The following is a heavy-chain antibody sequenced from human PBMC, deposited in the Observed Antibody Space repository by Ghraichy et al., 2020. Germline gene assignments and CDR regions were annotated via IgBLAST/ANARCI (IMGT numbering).Heavy chain of an antibody. CDR2: IYYSGST. CDR1: GGSISSYY. Sequence: SETLSLTCTVSGGSISSYYWSWIRQPPGKGLEWIGYIYYSGSTNYNPSHKSRVTISVDTSKNQFSLKLSSVTAADTAVYYCARVTRGYYYYGMDVWGQGTTVTVSS. V-gene: IGHV4-59*01. J-gene: IGHJ6*02. D-gene: IGHD3-10*01. CDR3: ARVTRGYYYYGMDV.